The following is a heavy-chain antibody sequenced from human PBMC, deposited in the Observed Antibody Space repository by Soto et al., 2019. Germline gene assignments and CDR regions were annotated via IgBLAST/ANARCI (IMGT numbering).Heavy chain of an antibody. J-gene: IGHJ5*02. CDR1: GGSVNGYY. Sequence: ETLSLTCAVYGGSVNGYYWNWIRQPPGKGLEWIGEINHTGGTHYNPSPKSRVTMSVDTSKNQFSLRLSSVAAADTAIYYCATRITVFGLLIPPFDPWGQGTQVTVSS. V-gene: IGHV4-34*01. CDR3: ATRITVFGLLIPPFDP. CDR2: INHTGGT. D-gene: IGHD3-3*01.